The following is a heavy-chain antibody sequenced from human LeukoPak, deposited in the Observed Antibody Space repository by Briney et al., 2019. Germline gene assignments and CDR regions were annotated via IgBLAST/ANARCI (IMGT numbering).Heavy chain of an antibody. Sequence: GGSLRLSCAASGFTFSDYWMHWARQVPGKGLVWVSYINPDGSDTNYADSVKGRFTISRDNAKNRLYLQMSGLRAEDTAVYYCAKDPGDATPIDYWGQGTLVTVSS. CDR2: INPDGSDT. D-gene: IGHD2-15*01. J-gene: IGHJ4*02. V-gene: IGHV3-74*01. CDR1: GFTFSDYW. CDR3: AKDPGDATPIDY.